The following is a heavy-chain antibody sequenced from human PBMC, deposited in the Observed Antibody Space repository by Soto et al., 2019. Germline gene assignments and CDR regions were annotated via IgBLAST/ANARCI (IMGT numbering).Heavy chain of an antibody. V-gene: IGHV1-58*01. CDR3: AAELRREVYYYYGMDV. Sequence: SVKVSCKASGFTFTSSAVQWVRQARGQRLEWIGWIVVGSGNTNYAQKFQEGVTITRDMSTSTAYMELSSLRSEDTAVYYCAAELRREVYYYYGMDVWGQGTTVTVSS. CDR2: IVVGSGNT. J-gene: IGHJ6*02. CDR1: GFTFTSSA.